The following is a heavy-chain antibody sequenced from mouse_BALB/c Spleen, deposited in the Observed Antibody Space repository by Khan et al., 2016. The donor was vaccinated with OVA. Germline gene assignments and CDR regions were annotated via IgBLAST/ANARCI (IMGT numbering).Heavy chain of an antibody. J-gene: IGHJ3*01. D-gene: IGHD1-1*01. Sequence: QVQLQQSGAELVKPGASVKLSCKASGYTFTSYDINWVRQRPEQGLEWIGWMFPGDGSTKYNENFKGKATLTTDKSYSTAYMQRSRRTAEDYGAYFWARGEYGGFAYWGQGTLVTVSA. CDR2: MFPGDGST. V-gene: IGHV1-85*01. CDR1: GYTFTSYD. CDR3: ARGEYGGFAY.